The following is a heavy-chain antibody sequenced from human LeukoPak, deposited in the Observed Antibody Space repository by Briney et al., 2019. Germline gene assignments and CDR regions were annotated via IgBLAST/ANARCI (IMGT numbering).Heavy chain of an antibody. D-gene: IGHD3-10*01. CDR1: GFTFSSYS. J-gene: IGHJ4*02. Sequence: PGGSLRLSCAASGFTFSSYSMNWVRQAPGKGLEWVSSISSSSSYIYYADSVKGRFTIPRDNAKNSLYLQMNSLRAEDTAVYYCARALYYYGSGSYYFDYWGQGTLVTVSS. CDR3: ARALYYYGSGSYYFDY. V-gene: IGHV3-21*01. CDR2: ISSSSSYI.